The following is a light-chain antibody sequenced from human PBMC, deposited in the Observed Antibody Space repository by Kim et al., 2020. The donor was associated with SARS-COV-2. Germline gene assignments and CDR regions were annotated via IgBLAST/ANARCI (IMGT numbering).Light chain of an antibody. CDR3: QQYGSSPIT. Sequence: EIVLTQSPGTLSLSPGDTAALSCRASQSVSSNYLAWYHQNPGQAPRLLIYGASRRATGIPDRFSGSGSGTDFTLTINRLEPEDFAVYYCQQYGSSPITFGGGTKVDIK. CDR1: QSVSSNY. V-gene: IGKV3-20*01. J-gene: IGKJ4*01. CDR2: GAS.